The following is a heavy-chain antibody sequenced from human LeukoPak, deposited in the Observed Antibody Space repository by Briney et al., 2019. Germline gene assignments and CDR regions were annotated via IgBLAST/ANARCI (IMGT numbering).Heavy chain of an antibody. CDR3: AGDSIGYSYGYNY. J-gene: IGHJ4*02. CDR1: GYTFTGYY. V-gene: IGHV1-2*02. D-gene: IGHD5-18*01. CDR2: INPNSGGT. Sequence: GASVKVSCKASGYTFTGYYMHWVRQAPGQGLEWMGWINPNSGGTNYAQKFQGRVTMTRDTSISTAYMELSRLRSDDTAVYYCAGDSIGYSYGYNYWGQGTLVTVSS.